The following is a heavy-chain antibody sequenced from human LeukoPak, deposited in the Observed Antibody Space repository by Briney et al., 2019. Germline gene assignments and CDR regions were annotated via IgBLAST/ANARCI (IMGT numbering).Heavy chain of an antibody. CDR3: ARDWSIPSLTGYYIDV. CDR2: ITSEGISS. J-gene: IGHJ6*03. D-gene: IGHD3-9*01. V-gene: IGHV3-74*03. CDR1: TFALRNYW. Sequence: GGSLRLSCTGSTFALRNYWIHWVRQVPGKGLEWMSRITSEGISSSYAASVQGRFTISSDNAKKTVYLQMSSLRAEDTAVYYCARDWSIPSLTGYYIDVWGNGTTVTVSS.